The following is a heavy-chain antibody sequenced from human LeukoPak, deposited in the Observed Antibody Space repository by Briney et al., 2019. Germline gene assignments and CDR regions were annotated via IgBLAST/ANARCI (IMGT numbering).Heavy chain of an antibody. CDR1: GGSISSGDYY. Sequence: TSGTLSLTCTVSGGSISSGDYYWSWIRQPPGRGLEWIGYIYYSGSTYYNPSLKSRVTISVDTSKNQFSLKLSSVTAADTAIYYCARAPLDCSGGSCYYWYFDLWGRGTLVTVSS. V-gene: IGHV4-30-4*08. CDR2: IYYSGST. CDR3: ARAPLDCSGGSCYYWYFDL. J-gene: IGHJ2*01. D-gene: IGHD2-15*01.